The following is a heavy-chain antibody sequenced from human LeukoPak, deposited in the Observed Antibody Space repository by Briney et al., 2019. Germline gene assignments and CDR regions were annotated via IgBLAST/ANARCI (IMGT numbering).Heavy chain of an antibody. CDR3: ARNSGIDY. CDR1: GXTFSSYW. V-gene: IGHV3-7*05. CDR2: IKQDGSEK. J-gene: IGHJ4*02. Sequence: GGSLRLSCAASGXTFSSYWVSWVRQAPGKGLEWVANIKQDGSEKYYVDSVKGRFTISRDNAKNSLYLQMNSLRAEDTAVYYCARNSGIDYWGQGTLVTVSS. D-gene: IGHD1-26*01.